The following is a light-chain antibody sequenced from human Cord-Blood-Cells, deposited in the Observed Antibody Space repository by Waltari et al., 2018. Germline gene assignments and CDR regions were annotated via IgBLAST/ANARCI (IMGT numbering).Light chain of an antibody. V-gene: IGLV3-25*02. CDR2: KDS. J-gene: IGLJ2*01. CDR3: QSADSSGTYVV. Sequence: SYELTQPPSVSVSPGQTARITCSGDALPKQYAYWYQQKPGQAPVLVIYKDSERPSGIPERFSGSSSGTTVTWTISGVRAEDEADYYCQSADSSGTYVVFGGGTKLTVL. CDR1: ALPKQY.